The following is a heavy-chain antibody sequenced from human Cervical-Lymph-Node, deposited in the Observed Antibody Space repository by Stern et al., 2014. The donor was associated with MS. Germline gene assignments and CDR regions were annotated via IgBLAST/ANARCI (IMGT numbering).Heavy chain of an antibody. D-gene: IGHD2/OR15-2a*01. CDR1: GLTFSTSV. Sequence: QLLESGGGVVQPGRSLRLSCVASGLTFSTSVMHWVRQAPGKGLEWVAVVWNDGSKEHFTESVKGRFSTSRDTAKNTLHLQMSSLRAEDTAVYFCATSTASDAFDIWGQGTLVPVSS. V-gene: IGHV3-33*01. CDR2: VWNDGSKE. CDR3: ATSTASDAFDI. J-gene: IGHJ3*02.